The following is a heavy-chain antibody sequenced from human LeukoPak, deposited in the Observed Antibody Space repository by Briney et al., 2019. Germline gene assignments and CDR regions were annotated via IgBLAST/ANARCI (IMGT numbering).Heavy chain of an antibody. CDR3: AKDSGGGYSSSSGFDY. CDR1: GFTFDDYA. D-gene: IGHD6-6*01. V-gene: IGHV3-9*01. CDR2: ISWNSGNI. J-gene: IGHJ4*02. Sequence: SLRLSCAASGFTFDDYAMHWVRPVPGKGLEWVSGISWNSGNIGYADSVKGRFTISRDNAKNSLYLQMNSLRVEDTALYYCAKDSGGGYSSSSGFDYWGQGTLVTVSS.